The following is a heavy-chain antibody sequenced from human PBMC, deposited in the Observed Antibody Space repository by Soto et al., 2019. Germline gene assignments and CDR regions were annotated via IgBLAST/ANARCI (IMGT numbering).Heavy chain of an antibody. Sequence: QVQLQESGPGLVKPSGTLSLTCAVSSGSISSSNWWSWVRQPPGKGLEWIGEIYHSGSTKYNPSLKSRVSISVDKSKNQFSLKLSSVTAADTAVYYCARLGYCSGGSCSHYYYYYMDVWGKGTTVTVSS. D-gene: IGHD2-15*01. CDR3: ARLGYCSGGSCSHYYYYYMDV. CDR2: IYHSGST. CDR1: SGSISSSNW. V-gene: IGHV4-4*02. J-gene: IGHJ6*03.